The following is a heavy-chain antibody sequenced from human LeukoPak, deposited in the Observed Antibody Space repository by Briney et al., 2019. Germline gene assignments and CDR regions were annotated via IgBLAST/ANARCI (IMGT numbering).Heavy chain of an antibody. J-gene: IGHJ4*02. CDR1: GDSITSF. CDR3: ARDGNNSGLNDY. D-gene: IGHD6-19*01. CDR2: MSHSGIT. V-gene: IGHV4-59*01. Sequence: PSETLSLTCTVSGDSITSFWSWIRQSPGKGLEWIGCMSHSGITKLNPSLKSRVTISMDTSKNQFSLKMHSVTSADTAMFYCARDGNNSGLNDYWGQGLLVTVSS.